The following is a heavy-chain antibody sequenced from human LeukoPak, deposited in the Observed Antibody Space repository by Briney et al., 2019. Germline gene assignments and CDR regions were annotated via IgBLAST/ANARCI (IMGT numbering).Heavy chain of an antibody. J-gene: IGHJ4*02. V-gene: IGHV3-30-3*01. CDR3: ARGLSLAVAGKVFDY. Sequence: GRSLRLSCAASGFTFSSYAMHWVRQAPGKGLEWVAVISYDGSNKYYADSVKGRFTISRDNSKNTLYLQMNSLRTEDTAVYYCARGLSLAVAGKVFDYWGQGTLVTVSS. CDR2: ISYDGSNK. D-gene: IGHD6-19*01. CDR1: GFTFSSYA.